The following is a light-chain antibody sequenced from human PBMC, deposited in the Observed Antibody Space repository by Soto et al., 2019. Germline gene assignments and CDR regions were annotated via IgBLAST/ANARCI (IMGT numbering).Light chain of an antibody. J-gene: IGLJ1*01. CDR2: EVS. V-gene: IGLV2-14*01. CDR1: SSDIGGYNY. Sequence: QSVLTQPASVSGSPGQSITFSCTGTSSDIGGYNYVSWYQQQPGKAPKLMIYEVSNRPSGVSDRFSGSKSGNTASLTISGLQAEDEADYYCTSYTSSTTNYVFGTGTKLTVL. CDR3: TSYTSSTTNYV.